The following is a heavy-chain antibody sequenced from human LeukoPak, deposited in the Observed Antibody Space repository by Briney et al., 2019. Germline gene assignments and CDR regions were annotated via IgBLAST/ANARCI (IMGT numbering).Heavy chain of an antibody. Sequence: PGGSLRLSCAASGFTFSSYSMNSVRQAPGKGLEWVSYIPISSTIYYADSVKGRFTISRDNAKNSLYLQMNSLRADDTAVYYCARADYGDYNYYYCYYMDVWG. V-gene: IGHV3-48*01. CDR1: GFTFSSYS. D-gene: IGHD4-17*01. J-gene: IGHJ6*03. CDR2: IPISSTI. CDR3: ARADYGDYNYYYCYYMDV.